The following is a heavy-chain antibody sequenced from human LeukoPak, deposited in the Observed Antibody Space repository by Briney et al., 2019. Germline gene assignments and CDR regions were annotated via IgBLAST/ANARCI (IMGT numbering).Heavy chain of an antibody. Sequence: GGSLRLSCAASGITFSDYYMSWIRQAPGKGLEWVSYISSSGNTIYYADSVKGRFTISRDNAKNSLHLQMNSLRAEDTAVYYCARPKYSSSWQIFDYWGQGTLVTASS. CDR2: ISSSGNTI. D-gene: IGHD6-13*01. J-gene: IGHJ4*02. CDR1: GITFSDYY. CDR3: ARPKYSSSWQIFDY. V-gene: IGHV3-11*01.